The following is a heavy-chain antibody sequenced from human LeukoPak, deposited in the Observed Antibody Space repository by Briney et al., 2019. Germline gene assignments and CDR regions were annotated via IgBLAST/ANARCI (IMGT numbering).Heavy chain of an antibody. Sequence: GGTLRLSCAASGFTFSSYAMHWVRQAPGKGLEWVSGISWNSGSIGYADSVKGRFTISRDNAKNSLYLQMNSLRAEDTALYYCAKDRGYSSSSGFDYWGQGTLVTVSS. CDR1: GFTFSSYA. D-gene: IGHD6-13*01. CDR3: AKDRGYSSSSGFDY. CDR2: ISWNSGSI. V-gene: IGHV3-9*01. J-gene: IGHJ4*02.